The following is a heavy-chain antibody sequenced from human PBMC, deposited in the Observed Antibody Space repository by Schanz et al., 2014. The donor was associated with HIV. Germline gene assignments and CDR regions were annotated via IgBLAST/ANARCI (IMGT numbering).Heavy chain of an antibody. CDR1: GDSMSSDTYY. J-gene: IGHJ4*02. CDR2: MSYSGSS. Sequence: QVQVQESGPGLVKPWQTLSLTCNVSGDSMSSDTYYWSWIRQRPEKSLEWIGYMSYSGSSFYSPSLKSRVEMSLGTSNEGFSLKLNSVTAADTAVYYCARGLWGSASYTYGFYYFDVWGQGALVTVSP. D-gene: IGHD5-18*01. V-gene: IGHV4-31*03. CDR3: ARGLWGSASYTYGFYYFDV.